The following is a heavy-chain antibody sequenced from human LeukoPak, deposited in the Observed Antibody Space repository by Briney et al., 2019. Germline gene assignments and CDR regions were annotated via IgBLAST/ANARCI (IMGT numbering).Heavy chain of an antibody. D-gene: IGHD5/OR15-5a*01. CDR1: GFTFSNAW. Sequence: GGSLRLSCAACGFTFSNAWMSWVRQAPGKGLEWVGRIKSKTDGGTTDYAAPVKGRFTISSDDSKNTLYLQMNSLKTEDTAVYYCTTDLSERYYFDYWGQETLVTVSS. CDR3: TTDLSERYYFDY. J-gene: IGHJ4*02. V-gene: IGHV3-15*01. CDR2: IKSKTDGGTT.